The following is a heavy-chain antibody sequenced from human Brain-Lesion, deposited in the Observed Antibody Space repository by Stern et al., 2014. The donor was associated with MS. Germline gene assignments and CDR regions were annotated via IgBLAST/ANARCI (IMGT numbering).Heavy chain of an antibody. Sequence: ESGPGLVKPSQTLSLSCTVSGGSISSGGYYWSWIRQPAGKGLEWIGRIFNGGTPSYTPPRKSRVPISIHPSKNQFPLRLNPMTAADTAVYYCARGRVVPGFQYYATDVWGQGTTVIVSS. D-gene: IGHD2-2*01. CDR2: IFNGGTP. CDR1: GGSISSGGYY. CDR3: ARGRVVPGFQYYATDV. J-gene: IGHJ6*02. V-gene: IGHV4-61*02.